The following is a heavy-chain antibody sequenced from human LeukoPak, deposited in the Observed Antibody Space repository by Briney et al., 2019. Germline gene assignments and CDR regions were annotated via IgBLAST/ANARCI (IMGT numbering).Heavy chain of an antibody. Sequence: SETLSLTCAVYGGSFSGDYWSWIRQPPGKGLEWIGDINRSGRAVYNTALKSRVIISVDTSKNQFSLKVNTVTAADTAVYYCARHKIVITMLGLHRCFDPWGQGTLAAVSS. CDR2: INRSGRA. CDR1: GGSFSGDY. CDR3: ARHKIVITMLGLHRCFDP. J-gene: IGHJ5*02. V-gene: IGHV4-34*01. D-gene: IGHD3-3*01.